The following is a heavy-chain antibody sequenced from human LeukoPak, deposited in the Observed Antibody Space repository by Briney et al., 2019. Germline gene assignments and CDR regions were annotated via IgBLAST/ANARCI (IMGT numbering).Heavy chain of an antibody. CDR3: ARGEVTGDDY. CDR1: GVSISYYY. D-gene: IGHD1-20*01. V-gene: IGHV4-59*01. Sequence: PSETLSLTCTVSGVSISYYYWSWIRQPPGKGLEWIGYVYYSGTTNSNPSLKSRVTISVDTSKNQFSLKLSSVTAADTAVYYCARGEVTGDDYWGQGTLVTVSS. CDR2: VYYSGTT. J-gene: IGHJ4*02.